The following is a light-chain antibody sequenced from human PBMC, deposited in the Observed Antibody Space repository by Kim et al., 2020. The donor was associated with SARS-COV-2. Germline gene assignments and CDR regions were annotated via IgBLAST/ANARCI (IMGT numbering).Light chain of an antibody. J-gene: IGLJ3*02. CDR3: QTWDTGIHV. CDR1: SGHSRNA. CDR2: LNSDGSH. Sequence: QPVLTQSPSASASLGASVKLTCTLSSGHSRNAIAWHQQQPERGPRYLMKLNSDGSHTKGDGIPDRFSGSSSGAERYLTITSLQSEDEADYYCQTWDTGIHVLSGGTQLADL. V-gene: IGLV4-69*02.